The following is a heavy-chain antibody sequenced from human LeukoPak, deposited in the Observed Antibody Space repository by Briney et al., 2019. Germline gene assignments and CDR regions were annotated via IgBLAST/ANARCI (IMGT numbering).Heavy chain of an antibody. CDR2: IIPMFGTP. D-gene: IGHD2-15*01. CDR1: GGTFSSDA. Sequence: SVKVSCKASGGTFSSDAFSWLRQAPGQGLEWMGGIIPMFGTPNYAPNFQGRVTIAADKSTSTAYMELTSLRSEDTAVYYCAREGYCSGGSCYFYWGQGTLVTVSS. CDR3: AREGYCSGGSCYFY. V-gene: IGHV1-69*06. J-gene: IGHJ4*02.